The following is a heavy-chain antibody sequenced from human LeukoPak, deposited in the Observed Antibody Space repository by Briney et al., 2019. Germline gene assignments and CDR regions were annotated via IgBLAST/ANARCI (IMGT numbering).Heavy chain of an antibody. CDR2: IIPIFGTA. J-gene: IGHJ4*02. V-gene: IGHV1-69*13. D-gene: IGHD3-9*01. Sequence: GASVKVSCKASGGTFSSYAISWVRQAPGQGLEWMGGIIPIFGTANYAQKFQGRVTITADESTSTAYMELSSLRAEDTAVYYCAREAGYYAGLDYWGQGTLVTVSS. CDR1: GGTFSSYA. CDR3: AREAGYYAGLDY.